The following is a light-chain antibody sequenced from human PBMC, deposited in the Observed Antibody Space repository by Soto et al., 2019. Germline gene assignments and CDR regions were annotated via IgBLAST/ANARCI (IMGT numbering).Light chain of an antibody. Sequence: QFVLTQPPSASGTPGQRVTISCSGSSSNIGSNSVNWYQQLPGTAPKLLMYSSNQRPSGVPDRFSGSKSGTSASLAISGLQSEDEADYYCAAWDDSLNGVVFGGGTKLTVL. CDR3: AAWDDSLNGVV. J-gene: IGLJ2*01. CDR2: SSN. V-gene: IGLV1-44*01. CDR1: SSNIGSNS.